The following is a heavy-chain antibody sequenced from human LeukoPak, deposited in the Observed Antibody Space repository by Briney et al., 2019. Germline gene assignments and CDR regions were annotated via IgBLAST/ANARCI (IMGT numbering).Heavy chain of an antibody. J-gene: IGHJ4*02. D-gene: IGHD2/OR15-2a*01. CDR3: ARHPFSSPFDY. Sequence: SETLSLTCTVSGGSISSSSYYWGWIRQPPGKGLEWIGSIYYSGSTYYNPSLKSRVTISVDTSKNQFSLKLSSVTAADTAVYFCARHPFSSPFDYWGQGTLVTVSS. V-gene: IGHV4-39*01. CDR1: GGSISSSSYY. CDR2: IYYSGST.